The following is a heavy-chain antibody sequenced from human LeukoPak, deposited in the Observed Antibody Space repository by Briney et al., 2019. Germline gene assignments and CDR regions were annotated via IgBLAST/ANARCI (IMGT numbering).Heavy chain of an antibody. D-gene: IGHD6-19*01. Sequence: KASETLSLTCTVSGGSISSYYWSWVRQPAGKGLEWIGRIYTSGSTNYNPSLKSRVTMSVDTSKNQFSLKLSSVTAADTAVYYCAREIAVAGNIDYWGQGTLVTVSS. CDR3: AREIAVAGNIDY. V-gene: IGHV4-4*07. CDR2: IYTSGST. J-gene: IGHJ4*02. CDR1: GGSISSYY.